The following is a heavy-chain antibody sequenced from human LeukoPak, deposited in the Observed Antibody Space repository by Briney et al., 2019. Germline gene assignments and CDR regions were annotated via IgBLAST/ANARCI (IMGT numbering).Heavy chain of an antibody. D-gene: IGHD3-22*01. Sequence: GGSLRLSCAASGFIVSKTYMNWVRQAPGKGPEWVSVIRSGGDTQYAESVKGRFTVSRDDSKNTLYLQMNSLRAEDTAVYYCAREGVYDNSGYNDALDIWGQGTQVTVSS. CDR2: IRSGGDT. CDR3: AREGVYDNSGYNDALDI. J-gene: IGHJ3*02. CDR1: GFIVSKTY. V-gene: IGHV3-53*01.